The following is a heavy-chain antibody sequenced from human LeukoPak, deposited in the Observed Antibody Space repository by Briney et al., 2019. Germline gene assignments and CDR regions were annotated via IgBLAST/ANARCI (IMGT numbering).Heavy chain of an antibody. Sequence: GGSLRLSCAASGFTVDDYAMHWVRQAPGKGLEWVSGISWNSGSIGYADSVKGRFTISRDNAKNSLYLQMNSLRAEDTALYYCAKDTTAAIRFNWFDPWGQGTLVTISS. CDR3: AKDTTAAIRFNWFDP. V-gene: IGHV3-9*01. J-gene: IGHJ5*02. CDR1: GFTVDDYA. D-gene: IGHD2-2*02. CDR2: ISWNSGSI.